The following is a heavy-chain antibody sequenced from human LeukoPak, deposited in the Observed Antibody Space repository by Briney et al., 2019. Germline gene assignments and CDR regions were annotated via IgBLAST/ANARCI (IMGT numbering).Heavy chain of an antibody. CDR3: ATTLYSSGWYPSFDY. D-gene: IGHD6-19*01. CDR2: IWYDGSNK. CDR1: GFTFSSYG. V-gene: IGHV3-33*01. J-gene: IGHJ4*02. Sequence: GSLRLSCAASGFTFSSYGMHWVRQAPGKGLEWVAVIWYDGSNKYYADSVKGRFTISRDNSNNTLYLQMNSLRAEDTAVYYCATTLYSSGWYPSFDYWGQGTLVAVSS.